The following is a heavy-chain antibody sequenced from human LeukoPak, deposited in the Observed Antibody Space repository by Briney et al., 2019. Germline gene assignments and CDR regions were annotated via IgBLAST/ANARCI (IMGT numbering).Heavy chain of an antibody. CDR1: GGSISSYY. V-gene: IGHV4-59*01. CDR3: ARDNLEWLDY. D-gene: IGHD3-3*01. J-gene: IGHJ4*02. CDR2: ISNSGNT. Sequence: SETLSLTCTVSGGSISSYYWSWIRQPPGKGLEWIGYISNSGNTNYNPSLKSRVTISVDTSKNQFPLKLSSVTAADTAVYYCARDNLEWLDYWGQGTLVTVSS.